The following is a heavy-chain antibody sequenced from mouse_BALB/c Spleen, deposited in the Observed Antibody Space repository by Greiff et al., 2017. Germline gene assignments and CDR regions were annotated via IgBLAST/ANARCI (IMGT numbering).Heavy chain of an antibody. CDR1: GYSITSGYY. V-gene: IGHV3-6*02. J-gene: IGHJ3*01. Sequence: DVQLQESGPGLVKPSQSLSLTCSVTGYSITSGYYWNWIRQFPGNKLEWMGYIRYDGSNNYNPSLKNRISITRDTSKNQFFLKLNSVTTEDTATYYCATNSYYGYDGSWFAYWGQGTLVTVSA. CDR2: IRYDGSN. CDR3: ATNSYYGYDGSWFAY. D-gene: IGHD2-2*01.